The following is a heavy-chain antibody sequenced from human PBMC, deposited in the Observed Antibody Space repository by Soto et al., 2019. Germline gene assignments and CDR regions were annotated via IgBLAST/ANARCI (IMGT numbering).Heavy chain of an antibody. V-gene: IGHV3-23*01. CDR1: GFSFNSNA. J-gene: IGHJ4*02. Sequence: EVQLLESGGGLVQPGGCLRLSCAASGFSFNSNAMNWFRQTPGKGLEWVSVISGSDNRTYYADSVKGRFTTSRDNSKNTLYLQMNILSAEDEAVDYCSKAWRGRASCYTDVDSWGQGTLVTVSP. CDR2: ISGSDNRT. D-gene: IGHD2-15*01. CDR3: SKAWRGRASCYTDVDS.